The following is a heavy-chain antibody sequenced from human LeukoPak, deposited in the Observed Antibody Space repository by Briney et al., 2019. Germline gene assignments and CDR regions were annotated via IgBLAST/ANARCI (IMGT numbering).Heavy chain of an antibody. Sequence: GGSLRLSCAVSTFTVASNYMSWVRQAPGKGLEWVSSISSSSSYIYYADSVKGRFTISRDNAKNSLYLQMNSLRAEDTAVYYCARDPSIVVVPATIGWFDPWGQGTLVTVSS. CDR2: ISSSSSYI. CDR1: TFTVASNY. V-gene: IGHV3-21*01. J-gene: IGHJ5*02. CDR3: ARDPSIVVVPATIGWFDP. D-gene: IGHD2-2*02.